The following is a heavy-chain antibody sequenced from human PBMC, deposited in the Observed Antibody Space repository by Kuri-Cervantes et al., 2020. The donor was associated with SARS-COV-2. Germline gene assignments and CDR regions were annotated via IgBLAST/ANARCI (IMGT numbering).Heavy chain of an antibody. CDR2: IIPIFGIA. J-gene: IGHJ4*02. CDR1: GGTFSSYA. V-gene: IGHV1-69*04. D-gene: IGHD3-22*01. Sequence: GGSLRLSCKASGGTFSSYAISWVRQAPGQGLEWMGRIIPIFGIANYAQKFQGRVTITADKSTSTAYMELSSLRSEDTAVYYCASGGITMIVVAHPFDYWGQGTLVTVSS. CDR3: ASGGITMIVVAHPFDY.